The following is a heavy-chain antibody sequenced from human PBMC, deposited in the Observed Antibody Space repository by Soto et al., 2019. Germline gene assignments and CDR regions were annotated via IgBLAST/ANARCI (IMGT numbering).Heavy chain of an antibody. D-gene: IGHD1-26*01. V-gene: IGHV4-39*07. CDR3: AGELQTYTNWFDP. Sequence: SETLSLTCTVSGGSISSSSYYWGWIRQPPGKGLEWIGSIYYSGSTNYNPSLKSRVTISVDRSKNQFSLKLSSVTAADTAVYYCAGELQTYTNWFDPWGQGTLVTVSS. J-gene: IGHJ5*02. CDR2: IYYSGST. CDR1: GGSISSSSYY.